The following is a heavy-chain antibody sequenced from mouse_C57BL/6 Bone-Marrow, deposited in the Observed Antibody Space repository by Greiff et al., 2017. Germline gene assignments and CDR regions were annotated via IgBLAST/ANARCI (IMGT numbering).Heavy chain of an antibody. CDR3: AGGAY. CDR1: GFNSKNTY. Sequence: VQLQQSVAELVRPGASVKLSCTASGFNSKNTYMHWVKQRPEQGLEWIGRIDPANGNTKYAPKFQGKATITADTSSNTAYLQLSSLTSEDTAIYYCAGGAYWGQGTLVTVSA. V-gene: IGHV14-3*01. CDR2: IDPANGNT. J-gene: IGHJ3*01.